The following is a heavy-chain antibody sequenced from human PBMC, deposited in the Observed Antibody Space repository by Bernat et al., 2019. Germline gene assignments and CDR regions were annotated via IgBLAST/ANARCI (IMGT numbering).Heavy chain of an antibody. CDR1: GFTFSDYG. D-gene: IGHD6-13*01. CDR2: ISWSSTSI. J-gene: IGHJ4*02. Sequence: EVQLVESGGGLVQPGRSLRLSCAASGFTFSDYGMHWVRQAPGKGLEWVSGISWSSTSIGYADSVKGRFTISRDNANKSLYLQMNSLRAEDTALYHCAKDKSEIAAGELDYWGQGILVTVSS. V-gene: IGHV3-9*01. CDR3: AKDKSEIAAGELDY.